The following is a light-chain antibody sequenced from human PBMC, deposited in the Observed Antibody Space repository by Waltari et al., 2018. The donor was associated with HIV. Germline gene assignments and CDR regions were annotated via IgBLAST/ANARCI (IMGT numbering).Light chain of an antibody. CDR2: WAS. J-gene: IGKJ4*01. CDR1: QSVLWSSNNKNY. Sequence: DIEMTQSPDSLAVSLGESATINCKSRQSVLWSSNNKNYLAWYQQKPGHPPRLLIYWASTRESGVPDRFSGSGSGTDFTLTISSLQAEDVAVYYCQQFYDMPLTFGGGTKVDI. V-gene: IGKV4-1*01. CDR3: QQFYDMPLT.